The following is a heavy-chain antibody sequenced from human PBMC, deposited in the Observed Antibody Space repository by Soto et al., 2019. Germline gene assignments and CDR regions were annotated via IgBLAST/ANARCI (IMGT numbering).Heavy chain of an antibody. V-gene: IGHV3-30*04. CDR2: ISFDGSDK. J-gene: IGHJ6*02. Sequence: PGGSLRLSCAASGFTLSDYYMSWIRQAPGKGLEWVALISFDGSDKYYGDSVKGRFTISRGISGNTVHLQMDGLRPEDTAVYYCVKDYNNFVLRHFSYYGMDVCGQAPAFPASS. CDR3: VKDYNNFVLRHFSYYGMDV. CDR1: GFTLSDYY. D-gene: IGHD4-4*01.